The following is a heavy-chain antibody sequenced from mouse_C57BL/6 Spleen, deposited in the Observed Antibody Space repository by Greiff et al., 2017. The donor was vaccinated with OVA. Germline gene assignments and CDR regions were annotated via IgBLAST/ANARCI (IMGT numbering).Heavy chain of an antibody. D-gene: IGHD2-4*01. Sequence: VQLKQSGPELVKPGASVKISCKASGYSFTGYYMNWVKQSPEKSLEWIGEINPSTGGTTYNQKFKAKATLTVDKSSSTAYMQLKSLTSEDSAVYYCARVDYDGGYYAMDYWGQGTSVTVSS. CDR2: INPSTGGT. J-gene: IGHJ4*01. V-gene: IGHV1-42*01. CDR3: ARVDYDGGYYAMDY. CDR1: GYSFTGYY.